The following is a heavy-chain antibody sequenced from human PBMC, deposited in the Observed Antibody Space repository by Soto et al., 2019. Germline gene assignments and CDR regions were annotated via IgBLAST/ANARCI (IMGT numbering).Heavy chain of an antibody. CDR3: ARRDGAYGMDV. Sequence: PGEYLKISCKGSGYSFTKYWIGWVRQMPGKGLEWMGIIYPGDSDIRYSPSFQGQVAISADESVTTAYLQWSSLKASDTAMYYCARRDGAYGMDVWGQGTTVTVSS. CDR1: GYSFTKYW. V-gene: IGHV5-51*01. D-gene: IGHD4-17*01. CDR2: IYPGDSDI. J-gene: IGHJ6*02.